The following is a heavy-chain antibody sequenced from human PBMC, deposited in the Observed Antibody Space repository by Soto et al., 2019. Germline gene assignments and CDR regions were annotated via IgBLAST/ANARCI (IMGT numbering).Heavy chain of an antibody. CDR2: IIPIFGTA. CDR1: GGTFSSYA. J-gene: IGHJ6*04. CDR3: AREGGASYDFWCWFPNPTYRLDV. D-gene: IGHD3-3*01. V-gene: IGHV1-69*13. Sequence: SVKVSCKASGGTFSSYAISWVRQAPGQGLEWMGGIIPIFGTANYAQKFQGRVTITADESTSTAYMELSSLRSEDTAVYYCAREGGASYDFWCWFPNPTYRLDVWGKGSTVTVYS.